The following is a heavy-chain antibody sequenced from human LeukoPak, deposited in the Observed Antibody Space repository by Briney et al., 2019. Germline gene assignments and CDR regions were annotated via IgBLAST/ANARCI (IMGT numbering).Heavy chain of an antibody. CDR1: GFSFSGHW. CDR2: ISPTGSTT. CDR3: AREVLIVVEPAANTIDY. D-gene: IGHD2-2*01. Sequence: PGGSLRLSCIASGFSFSGHWMHWARQLPGKGLVWVSRISPTGSTTSYADSVKGRFTVSRDNAKNSLFLQMNNLRVEDTAVYFCAREVLIVVEPAANTIDYWGQGTRVTVSS. J-gene: IGHJ4*02. V-gene: IGHV3-74*01.